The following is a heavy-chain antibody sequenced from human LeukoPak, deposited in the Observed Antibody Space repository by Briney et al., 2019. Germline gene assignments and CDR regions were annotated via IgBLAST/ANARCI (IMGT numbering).Heavy chain of an antibody. CDR1: GYTFTSYG. Sequence: ASVKVSCKASGYTFTSYGISWVRQAPGQGLEWMGWISAYNGNTNYAQKLQGRVTMTTDTSTSTAYMELRSLRSDDTAVYYCARDYGFGSSTRSWFDPWGQGTLVTVSS. CDR3: ARDYGFGSSTRSWFDP. V-gene: IGHV1-18*01. D-gene: IGHD1-26*01. CDR2: ISAYNGNT. J-gene: IGHJ5*02.